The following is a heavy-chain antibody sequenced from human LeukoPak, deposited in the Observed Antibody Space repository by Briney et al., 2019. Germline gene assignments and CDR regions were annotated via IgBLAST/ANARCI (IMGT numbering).Heavy chain of an antibody. Sequence: GGSLRLSCAASGFTFSSYGMHWVRQAPGKGLEWVAFIRYDGSNKYYADSVKGRFTISRDNSKNTLYLQMNSLRAEDTAVYYCAKPGANWEARFDYWGQGTLVTVSS. CDR1: GFTFSSYG. J-gene: IGHJ4*02. D-gene: IGHD7-27*01. CDR3: AKPGANWEARFDY. CDR2: IRYDGSNK. V-gene: IGHV3-30*02.